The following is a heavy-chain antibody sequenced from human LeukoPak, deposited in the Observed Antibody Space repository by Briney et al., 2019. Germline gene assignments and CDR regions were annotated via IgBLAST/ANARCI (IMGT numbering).Heavy chain of an antibody. CDR1: GYTLTELS. V-gene: IGHV1-24*01. J-gene: IGHJ4*02. CDR3: ARDRSGGSYNTGYFDY. CDR2: FDPEDGET. Sequence: ASVKVSCKVSGYTLTELSMHWVRQAPGKGLEWMGGFDPEDGETIYAQKFQGRVTMTEDTSTDTAYMELSSLRSDDTAVYYCARDRSGGSYNTGYFDYWGQGTLVTVSS. D-gene: IGHD1-26*01.